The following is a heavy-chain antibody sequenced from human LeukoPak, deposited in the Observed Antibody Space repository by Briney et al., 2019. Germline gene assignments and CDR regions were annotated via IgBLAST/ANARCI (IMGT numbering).Heavy chain of an antibody. Sequence: GGSLRLSCAASGFTFSSYAMSWVRQAPGKGLEWVSAISGSGGSTYYADSVKGRFTISRDDSKNTLYLQMNSLRAEDTAVYYCAKVSGSYPAGYFDYWGQGTLVTVSS. D-gene: IGHD1-26*01. CDR2: ISGSGGST. CDR3: AKVSGSYPAGYFDY. CDR1: GFTFSSYA. V-gene: IGHV3-23*01. J-gene: IGHJ4*02.